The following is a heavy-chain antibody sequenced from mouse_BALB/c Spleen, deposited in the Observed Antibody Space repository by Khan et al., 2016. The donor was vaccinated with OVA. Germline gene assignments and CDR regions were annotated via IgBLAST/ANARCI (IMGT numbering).Heavy chain of an antibody. CDR1: GFTFSRYS. CDR3: ARHEDYYGSRPYFDY. CDR2: ISSGGTYT. Sequence: EVELVESGGGLVKPGGSLKLSCVASGFTFSRYSMSWVRQTPERRLEWVASISSGGTYTYYPDNVKGRFTLSRDSAENTLYLQMSSLRSEDTAIYYCARHEDYYGSRPYFDYWGQGTTLTVSS. J-gene: IGHJ2*01. V-gene: IGHV5-9-3*01. D-gene: IGHD1-1*01.